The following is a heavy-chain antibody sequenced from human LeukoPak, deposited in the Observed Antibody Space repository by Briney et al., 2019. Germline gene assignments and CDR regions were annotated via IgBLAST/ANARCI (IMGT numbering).Heavy chain of an antibody. Sequence: GGSLRLSCAASGFTFSSYAMHWVRQAPGKGLEWVAVISYDGSNKYYADSVKGRFTISRDNSKNTLYLQMDSLRVEDTAVYYCAKNIWFGELTGYYFDYWGQGTLVTVSS. V-gene: IGHV3-30-3*02. CDR1: GFTFSSYA. CDR3: AKNIWFGELTGYYFDY. CDR2: ISYDGSNK. D-gene: IGHD3-10*01. J-gene: IGHJ4*02.